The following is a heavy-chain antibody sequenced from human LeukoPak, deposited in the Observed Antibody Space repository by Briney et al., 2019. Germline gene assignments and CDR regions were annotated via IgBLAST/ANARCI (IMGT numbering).Heavy chain of an antibody. CDR2: IYHNGIT. Sequence: SETLSLTCNVSGVSISTHYWSWIRQSPGKGLEWIRYIYHNGITNYNPSLKSRVTISIDTSKNEFSLKLSSVTAADTAVYYCARSILRYYYNASGYYPYYFDYWGQGMLVTVSS. V-gene: IGHV4-59*11. CDR1: GVSISTHY. CDR3: ARSILRYYYNASGYYPYYFDY. J-gene: IGHJ4*02. D-gene: IGHD3-22*01.